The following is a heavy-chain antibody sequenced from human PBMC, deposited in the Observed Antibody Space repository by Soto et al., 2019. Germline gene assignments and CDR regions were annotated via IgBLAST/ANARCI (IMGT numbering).Heavy chain of an antibody. Sequence: QVQLQQWGAGLLKPSETLSLTCAVYGGSFSGYYWSWIRQPPGKGLEWIGEINHSGSTNYNPSLKSRVTISVDTSKNQFSLKLSSVTAADTAVYYCARGSDYYDSSGWAYDAFDIWGQGTMVTVSS. V-gene: IGHV4-34*01. D-gene: IGHD3-22*01. J-gene: IGHJ3*02. CDR3: ARGSDYYDSSGWAYDAFDI. CDR2: INHSGST. CDR1: GGSFSGYY.